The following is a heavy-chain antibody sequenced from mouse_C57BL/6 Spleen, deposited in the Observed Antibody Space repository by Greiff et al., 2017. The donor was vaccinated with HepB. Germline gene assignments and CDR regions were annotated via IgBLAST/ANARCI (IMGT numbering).Heavy chain of an antibody. D-gene: IGHD1-1*01. CDR1: GYAFSSSW. Sequence: QVQLQQSGPELVKPGASVKISCKASGYAFSSSWMNWVKQRPGKGLEWIGRIYPGDGDTNYNGKFKGKATLTADKSSSTAYMQLSSLTSEDSAVYFCARGGVYYGSSYGYYFDYWGQGTTLTVSS. CDR3: ARGGVYYGSSYGYYFDY. CDR2: IYPGDGDT. V-gene: IGHV1-82*01. J-gene: IGHJ2*01.